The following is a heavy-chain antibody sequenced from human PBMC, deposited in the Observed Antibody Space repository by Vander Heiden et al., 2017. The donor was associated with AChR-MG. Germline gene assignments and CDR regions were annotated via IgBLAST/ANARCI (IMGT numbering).Heavy chain of an antibody. CDR2: VSWNSDYI. D-gene: IGHD5-18*01. CDR3: ARKREYSYGDFDY. Sequence: EVQLVESWGGLVQPGGSLRLSCHASGFTFDDYGMQWVRQAPGKGLEWVSGVSWNSDYIGYADSVKGRFTISRDNAKNSVFLQMNSLRPEDTALYFCARKREYSYGDFDYWGQGILVTVSS. CDR1: GFTFDDYG. V-gene: IGHV3-9*01. J-gene: IGHJ4*02.